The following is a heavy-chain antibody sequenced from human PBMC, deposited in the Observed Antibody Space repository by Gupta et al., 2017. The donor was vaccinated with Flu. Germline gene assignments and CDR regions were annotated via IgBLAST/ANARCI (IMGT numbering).Heavy chain of an antibody. CDR2: TRNKANSYTT. CDR3: ARVPSAGSYQGY. J-gene: IGHJ4*02. D-gene: IGHD1-26*01. V-gene: IGHV3-72*01. CDR1: GFTLRDHY. Sequence: EVQLVGSGGGLFQPGGSLSLSCSASGFTLRDHYMDWVRQAPGKGLEWVGRTRNKANSYTTEYAASVKGRFTISRDDSKNSLYLQMNSLKTEDTAVYYCARVPSAGSYQGYWGQGTLVTVSS.